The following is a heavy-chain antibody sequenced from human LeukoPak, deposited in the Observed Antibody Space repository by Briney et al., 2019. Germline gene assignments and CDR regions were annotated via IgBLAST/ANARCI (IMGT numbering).Heavy chain of an antibody. J-gene: IGHJ4*02. CDR1: GGSISSSNW. CDR2: IYHSGST. CDR3: ARGGVGPGYGIDY. D-gene: IGHD3-9*01. Sequence: SETLSLTCAVSGGSISSSNWWSWVRPPPGKGLEWIGEIYHSGSTNYNPSLKSRVTISVDKSKNQFSLKLSSVTAADTAAYYCARGGVGPGYGIDYWGQGTLVTVSS. V-gene: IGHV4-4*02.